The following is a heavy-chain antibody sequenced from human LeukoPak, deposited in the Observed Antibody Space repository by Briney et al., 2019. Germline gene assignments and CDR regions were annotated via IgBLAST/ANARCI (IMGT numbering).Heavy chain of an antibody. CDR3: AKVLGNYYDNSGSHYPFDN. Sequence: GGSLRLSCTASGFTFSSFAMSWVRQAPGKGLEWVSVIGGTGGTTYSADSVKGRFTISRDSFKKTLYLQMNSLRAEDTAVYYCAKVLGNYYDNSGSHYPFDNWGQGTLVTVSS. CDR2: IGGTGGTT. D-gene: IGHD3-22*01. V-gene: IGHV3-23*01. CDR1: GFTFSSFA. J-gene: IGHJ4*02.